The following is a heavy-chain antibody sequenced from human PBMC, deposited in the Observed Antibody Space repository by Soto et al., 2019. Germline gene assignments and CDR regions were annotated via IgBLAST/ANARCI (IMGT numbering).Heavy chain of an antibody. CDR2: IFSNDEK. V-gene: IGHV2-26*01. CDR1: KG. D-gene: IGHD3-9*01. J-gene: IGHJ2*01. CDR3: AFFFQAEDSIRYNVPVSAFLLNRSSDL. Sequence: KGVSWIRKPPGKAMEWLGHIFSNDEKSYSTSLKSRLTISKDTSKSQVVLTMTNMDPVDTATYYCAFFFQAEDSIRYNVPVSAFLLNRSSDL.